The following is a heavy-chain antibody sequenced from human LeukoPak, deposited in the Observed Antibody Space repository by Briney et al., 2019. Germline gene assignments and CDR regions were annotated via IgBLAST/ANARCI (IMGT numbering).Heavy chain of an antibody. J-gene: IGHJ5*02. CDR1: GFTFSSYW. CDR3: ARVYDYWFDP. V-gene: IGHV3-7*01. D-gene: IGHD5/OR15-5a*01. CDR2: IKRDGSEK. Sequence: GGSLRLSCVASGFTFSSYWMSWVRQAPGKGLEWVANIKRDGSEKYYVDSVKGRFTISRDNAKNSLYLQMNSLRAEDTAVYYCARVYDYWFDPWGQGTLVTVSS.